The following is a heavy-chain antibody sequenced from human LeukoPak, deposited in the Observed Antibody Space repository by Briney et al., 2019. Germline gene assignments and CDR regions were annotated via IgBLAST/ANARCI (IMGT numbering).Heavy chain of an antibody. V-gene: IGHV3-20*04. J-gene: IGHJ4*02. D-gene: IGHD1-7*01. CDR3: ARVFRHNWNYFWQEGFDY. Sequence: GGSLRLSCAASGLTFHDYGMSGVRPAPGKGLEWVSGINWNGGSTGYADSVKGRFTISRDNAKNPLYLQMNSLRAEDTALYYCARVFRHNWNYFWQEGFDYWGQGTLVTVSS. CDR1: GLTFHDYG. CDR2: INWNGGST.